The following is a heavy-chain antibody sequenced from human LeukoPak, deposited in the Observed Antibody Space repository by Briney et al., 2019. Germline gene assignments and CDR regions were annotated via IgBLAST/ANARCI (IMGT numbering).Heavy chain of an antibody. V-gene: IGHV3-23*01. Sequence: VGSLRLSCAASGFTFSSYAMSWVRQAPGKGLEWVSAISGSGGSTYYADSVKGRFTISRDNSKNTLYLQMNSLRAEDTAVYYCANLIAVAGLFDYWGREPWSPSPQ. CDR3: ANLIAVAGLFDY. CDR1: GFTFSSYA. D-gene: IGHD6-19*01. CDR2: ISGSGGST. J-gene: IGHJ4*02.